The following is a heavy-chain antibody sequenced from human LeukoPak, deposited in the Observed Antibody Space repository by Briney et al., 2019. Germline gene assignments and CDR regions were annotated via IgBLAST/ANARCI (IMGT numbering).Heavy chain of an antibody. CDR3: ARYVTSGRSFDS. D-gene: IGHD2/OR15-2a*01. J-gene: IGHJ4*02. CDR1: GDSVSSNSAT. CDR2: TYYRSKWYN. V-gene: IGHV6-1*01. Sequence: SQTLSLTCAISGDSVSSNSATWNWFRQSPSRGLECLGRTYYRSKWYNGYAISVKSRITINPDTSKNQISLQLNSVTPEGTAMYYCARYVTSGRSFDSWGQGTLVTVSS.